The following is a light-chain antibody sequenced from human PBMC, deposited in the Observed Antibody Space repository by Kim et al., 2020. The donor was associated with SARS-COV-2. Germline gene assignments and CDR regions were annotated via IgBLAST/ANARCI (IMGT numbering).Light chain of an antibody. Sequence: VSPGQTASITCSGNKLGDKYACWYHQQPGQSPVLVIYQDTKRPSGIPERFSGSNSGNTATLTISGTQAMDEADYYCQAWDSGTVVFGGGTQLTVL. V-gene: IGLV3-1*01. CDR3: QAWDSGTVV. CDR1: KLGDKY. J-gene: IGLJ2*01. CDR2: QDT.